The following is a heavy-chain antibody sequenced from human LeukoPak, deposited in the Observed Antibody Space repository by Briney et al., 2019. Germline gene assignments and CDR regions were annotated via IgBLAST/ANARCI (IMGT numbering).Heavy chain of an antibody. Sequence: PGGSLRLSCAASGFTFSSYAMSWVRQAPGKGLEWVSAISGSGGSTYYADSVKGRFTISRDNAKNSLYLQMNSLRAEDTAVYYCARDLGVLRYFDWPLWFDPWGQGTLVTVSS. CDR2: ISGSGGST. CDR1: GFTFSSYA. J-gene: IGHJ5*02. CDR3: ARDLGVLRYFDWPLWFDP. D-gene: IGHD3-9*01. V-gene: IGHV3-23*01.